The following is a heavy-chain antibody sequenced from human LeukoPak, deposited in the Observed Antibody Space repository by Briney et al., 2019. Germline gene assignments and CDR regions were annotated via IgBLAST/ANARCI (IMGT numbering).Heavy chain of an antibody. D-gene: IGHD3-10*01. V-gene: IGHV4-59*01. Sequence: SETLSLTCTVSGGSISSYYLSWIRQPPGKGLEWIGYIYYSGSTNYNPSLKSRVTISVDTSKNQFSLKLSSVTAADTAVYNCARTPYGSGSYFSDYWGQGTLVTVSS. CDR2: IYYSGST. J-gene: IGHJ4*02. CDR3: ARTPYGSGSYFSDY. CDR1: GGSISSYY.